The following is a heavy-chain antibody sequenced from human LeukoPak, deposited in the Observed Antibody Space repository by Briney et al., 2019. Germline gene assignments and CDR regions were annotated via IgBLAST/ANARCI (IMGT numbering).Heavy chain of an antibody. D-gene: IGHD6-19*01. CDR2: ISGSGGST. CDR3: AKYSSGWSCLDY. V-gene: IGHV3-23*01. J-gene: IGHJ4*02. Sequence: GASLRLSCAASGFTFSSYAMSWVRQAPGKGLEWVSAISGSGGSTYYADSVKGRFTISRDNSKNTLFLQMNSLRAEDTAVYYCAKYSSGWSCLDYWSQGTLVTVSS. CDR1: GFTFSSYA.